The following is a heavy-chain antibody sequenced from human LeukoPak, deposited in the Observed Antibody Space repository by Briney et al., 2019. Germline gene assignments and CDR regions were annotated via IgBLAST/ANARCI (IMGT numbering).Heavy chain of an antibody. CDR3: ARALNSGFYYFDY. Sequence: ASVKVSCKASGYTFTSYYMHWVRQAPGQGLEWMGLINPGDAGTSYAQQFQGRVTMTRDTFTSTVYMELSSLRSEDTAVFYCARALNSGFYYFDYWGQGTLVTVSS. CDR2: INPGDAGT. V-gene: IGHV1-46*01. CDR1: GYTFTSYY. J-gene: IGHJ4*02. D-gene: IGHD6-19*01.